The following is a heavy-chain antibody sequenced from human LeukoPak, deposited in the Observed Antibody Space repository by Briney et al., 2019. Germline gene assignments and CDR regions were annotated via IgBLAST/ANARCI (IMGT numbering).Heavy chain of an antibody. J-gene: IGHJ4*02. Sequence: GRSLRLSCAASGFTFSSYAMHWVRQAPGKGLEWVAVISYDGSNKYYADSVKGRFTISRDNSKNTLYLQMNSLRAEDTAVYYCARSTMVRGDYFDYWGQGTLVTVSS. V-gene: IGHV3-30-3*01. CDR2: ISYDGSNK. CDR1: GFTFSSYA. D-gene: IGHD3-10*01. CDR3: ARSTMVRGDYFDY.